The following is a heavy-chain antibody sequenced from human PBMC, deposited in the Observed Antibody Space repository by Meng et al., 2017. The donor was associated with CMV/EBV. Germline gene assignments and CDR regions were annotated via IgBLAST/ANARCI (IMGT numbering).Heavy chain of an antibody. CDR3: ASLRGWFDY. V-gene: IGHV3-21*01. D-gene: IGHD3-10*01. CDR1: GFTFSSYS. J-gene: IGHJ4*02. CDR2: FSSSSSYI. Sequence: GESLKISCAASGFTFSSYSMNWVRQAPGKGLEWVSSFSSSSSYIYYADSVKGRFTISRDNAKNSLYLQMNSLRAEDTAVYYCASLRGWFDYWGQGTLVTVSS.